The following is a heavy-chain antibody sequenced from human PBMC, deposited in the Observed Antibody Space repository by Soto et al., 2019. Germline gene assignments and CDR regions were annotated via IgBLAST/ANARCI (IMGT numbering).Heavy chain of an antibody. D-gene: IGHD6-25*01. J-gene: IGHJ5*02. CDR3: AGQTFTIAAASYGRSNWFDP. Sequence: KPSETLSLTCTASGGSITSSNHFWGWVRQPPGRGLEWIGTIYFTGNTYYTPSLKSRLTMSIDTSKNEFSLRLNSVTAADTAVYYCAGQTFTIAAASYGRSNWFDPWGPGTLVTVSS. CDR1: GGSITSSNHF. V-gene: IGHV4-39*01. CDR2: IYFTGNT.